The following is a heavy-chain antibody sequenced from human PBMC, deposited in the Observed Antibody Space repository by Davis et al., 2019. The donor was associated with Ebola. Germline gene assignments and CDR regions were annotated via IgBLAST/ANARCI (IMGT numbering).Heavy chain of an antibody. J-gene: IGHJ5*02. Sequence: PGGSLRLSCAASGFTFSDYYMSWIRQAPGKGLEWVSYISSSGSTIYYADSVKGRFTISRDNAKNSLYLQMNSLRDEDTAVYYCATLIVVVVAATPRASGSWFDPWGQGTLVTVSS. V-gene: IGHV3-11*04. CDR1: GFTFSDYY. CDR2: ISSSGSTI. CDR3: ATLIVVVVAATPRASGSWFDP. D-gene: IGHD2-15*01.